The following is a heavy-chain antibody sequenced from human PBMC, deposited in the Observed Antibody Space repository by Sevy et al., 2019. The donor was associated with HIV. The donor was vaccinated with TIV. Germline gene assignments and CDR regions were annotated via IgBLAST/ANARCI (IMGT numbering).Heavy chain of an antibody. J-gene: IGHJ4*02. CDR2: ISGSGGST. CDR1: GFTFSSYA. V-gene: IGHV3-23*01. CDR3: AKAGVRVGGTFDLFYFDY. Sequence: GGSLRLSCAASGFTFSSYAMSWVRQAPGKGLEWVSAISGSGGSTYYADSVKGRFTISRDNSKNTLYLQMNSLRAEDTAVYYCAKAGVRVGGTFDLFYFDYWGQGTLVTVSS. D-gene: IGHD6-19*01.